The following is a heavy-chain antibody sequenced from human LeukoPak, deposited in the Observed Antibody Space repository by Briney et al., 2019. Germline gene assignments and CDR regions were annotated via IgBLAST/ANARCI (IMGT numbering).Heavy chain of an antibody. Sequence: PGGSLRLSCAASGFTFSSYEMNWVRQAPGKGLEWVSYISSSGSTIYYADSVKGRFTISRDNAKNSLYLQMNSLRAEDTAVYYCARGDYYGSGEIDYWGQGTLVTVSS. CDR2: ISSSGSTI. J-gene: IGHJ4*02. CDR1: GFTFSSYE. CDR3: ARGDYYGSGEIDY. V-gene: IGHV3-48*03. D-gene: IGHD3-10*01.